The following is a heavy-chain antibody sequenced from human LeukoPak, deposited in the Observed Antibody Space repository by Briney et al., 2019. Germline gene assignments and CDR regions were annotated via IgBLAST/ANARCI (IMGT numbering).Heavy chain of an antibody. Sequence: GGSLRLSCAASGFTFSSYGMHWVRQAPGKGLESVAFIRYDASNKYYADSVKGRFTISRDNSKNTLSLQMNSLRAEDTAVSYCAIRSTPGLPAAESAYWGQGTLVTVSA. D-gene: IGHD6-13*01. CDR1: GFTFSSYG. V-gene: IGHV3-30*02. CDR3: AIRSTPGLPAAESAY. J-gene: IGHJ4*02. CDR2: IRYDASNK.